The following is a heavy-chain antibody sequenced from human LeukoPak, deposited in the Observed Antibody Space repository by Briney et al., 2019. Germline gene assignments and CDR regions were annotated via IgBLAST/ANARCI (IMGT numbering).Heavy chain of an antibody. Sequence: SETLSLTCAVYGGSFTDYYWSWIRHLPGKGLEWIGEIHHRAGANYNPSLRGRVTISADTSKNQFSLHLTSVTAADTAVYYCARHGDYGDYEYFQHWGQGTLVTVSS. D-gene: IGHD4-17*01. V-gene: IGHV4-34*01. J-gene: IGHJ1*01. CDR2: IHHRAGA. CDR3: ARHGDYGDYEYFQH. CDR1: GGSFTDYY.